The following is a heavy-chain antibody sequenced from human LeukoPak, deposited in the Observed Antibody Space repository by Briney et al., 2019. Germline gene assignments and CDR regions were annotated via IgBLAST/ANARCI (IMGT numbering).Heavy chain of an antibody. J-gene: IGHJ4*02. D-gene: IGHD3-22*01. CDR3: TRTYYDSSGYLFDY. V-gene: IGHV3-49*04. CDR2: IRTKAYGGTT. CDR1: GFTSGFTFGDYA. Sequence: GGPLRLSCTASGFTSGFTFGDYAMSWVRQAPGKGLEWVGFIRTKAYGGTTEYAASVKGRFTISRDGSKSIAYLQMNSLKTEDTAVYYCTRTYYDSSGYLFDYWGQGTLVTVSS.